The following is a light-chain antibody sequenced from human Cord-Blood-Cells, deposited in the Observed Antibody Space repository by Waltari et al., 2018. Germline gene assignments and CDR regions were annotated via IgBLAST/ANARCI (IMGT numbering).Light chain of an antibody. CDR2: GAS. CDR1: QSVSSSY. J-gene: IGKJ2*01. V-gene: IGKV3-20*01. Sequence: EIVLTQSPGTLSLSPGERATLSCRASQSVSSSYLAWYQQKPGQAPRLVIYGASSRATCIPDRFSGSGSGTDFTLTISRLEPEDFAVYYCQQYGSSPQTVGQGTKLEIK. CDR3: QQYGSSPQT.